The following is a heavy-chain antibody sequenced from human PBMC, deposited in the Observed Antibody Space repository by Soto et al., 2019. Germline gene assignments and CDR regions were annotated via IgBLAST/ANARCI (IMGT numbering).Heavy chain of an antibody. CDR1: GLTFSTHS. J-gene: IGHJ4*02. V-gene: IGHV3-48*01. CDR3: VGEVGFQLIY. Sequence: EVQLVESGGGLVQPGESLRLSCAASGLTFSTHSMNWVRQAPGKGLEWISYITSSSVTMYADSVKSRFTISRDNAKNSLYLQMNSLRAEDTAVYFCVGEVGFQLIYWGQGTLVTVSS. CDR2: ITSSSVTM. D-gene: IGHD2-2*01.